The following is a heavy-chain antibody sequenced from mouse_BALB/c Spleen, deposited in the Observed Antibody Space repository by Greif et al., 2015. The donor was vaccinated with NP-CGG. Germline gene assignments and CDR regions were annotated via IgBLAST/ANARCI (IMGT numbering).Heavy chain of an antibody. CDR3: ARERDYGNLFDY. CDR2: INPSNGRT. V-gene: IGHV1S81*02. D-gene: IGHD2-1*01. J-gene: IGHJ2*01. CDR1: GYTFTSYW. Sequence: QVQLQQSGAELVKPGASVKLSCKASGYTFTSYWMHWVKQRPGQGLEWIGEINPSNGRTNYNEKFKSKATLTVDKSSSTAYMQLSSLTSEDSAVYYCARERDYGNLFDYWGQGTTLTVSS.